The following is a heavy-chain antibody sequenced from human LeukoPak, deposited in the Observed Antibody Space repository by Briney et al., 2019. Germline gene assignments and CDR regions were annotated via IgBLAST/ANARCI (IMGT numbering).Heavy chain of an antibody. D-gene: IGHD1-26*01. Sequence: ASVKVSCKASGYTFTGYYMHWVRQAPGQGLEWMGWINPNSGGTNYAQKFQGRVTMTEDTSTDTAYMELSSLRSEDTAVYYCATLRVQLPQGGRNWFDPWGQGTLVIVSS. CDR1: GYTFTGYY. CDR3: ATLRVQLPQGGRNWFDP. CDR2: INPNSGGT. J-gene: IGHJ5*02. V-gene: IGHV1-2*02.